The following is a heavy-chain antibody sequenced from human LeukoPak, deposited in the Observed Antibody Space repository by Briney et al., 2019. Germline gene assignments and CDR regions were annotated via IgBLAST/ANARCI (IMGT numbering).Heavy chain of an antibody. D-gene: IGHD2-15*01. Sequence: PGGSLRLSCAASGFTFSSYAMSWVRQAPGKGLEWVSAISGSGGSTYYADSVKGRFTISRDNSKDTLNLQMNSLRAEDTAVYYCAKDSGSPVVAATPGYYYGMDVWGQGTTVTVSS. V-gene: IGHV3-23*01. CDR3: AKDSGSPVVAATPGYYYGMDV. J-gene: IGHJ6*02. CDR1: GFTFSSYA. CDR2: ISGSGGST.